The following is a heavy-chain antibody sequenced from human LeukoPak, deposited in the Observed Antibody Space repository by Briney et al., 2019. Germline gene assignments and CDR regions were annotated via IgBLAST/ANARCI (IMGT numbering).Heavy chain of an antibody. CDR2: IIPIFGTA. CDR1: GGTFSSYA. CDR3: ASRLFPYRENYYMDV. Sequence: SVKVSCKASGGTFSSYAISWVRQAPGQGLEWMGGIIPIFGTANYAQKFQGRVTITADESTGTAYMELSSLRSEDTAVYYCASRLFPYRENYYMDVWGKGTTVTVSS. V-gene: IGHV1-69*01. J-gene: IGHJ6*03. D-gene: IGHD2-21*01.